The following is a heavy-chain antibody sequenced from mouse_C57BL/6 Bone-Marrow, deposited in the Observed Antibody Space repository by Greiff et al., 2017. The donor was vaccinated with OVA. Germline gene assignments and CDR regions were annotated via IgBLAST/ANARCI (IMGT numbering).Heavy chain of an antibody. CDR3: ARKPTMVTTRAMDY. D-gene: IGHD2-9*01. CDR2: ISNGGGST. Sequence: EVQRVESGGGLVQPGGSLKLSCAASGFTFSDYYMYWVRQTPEKRLEWVAYISNGGGSTYYPDTVKGRFTISRDNAKNTLYLQMSRLKSEDTAMYYCARKPTMVTTRAMDYWGQGTSVTVSS. J-gene: IGHJ4*01. CDR1: GFTFSDYY. V-gene: IGHV5-12*01.